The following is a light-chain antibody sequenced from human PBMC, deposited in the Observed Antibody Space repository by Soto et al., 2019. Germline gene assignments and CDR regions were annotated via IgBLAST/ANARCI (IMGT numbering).Light chain of an antibody. J-gene: IGKJ2*01. CDR1: QSVRSD. CDR3: QQYDNWPPYT. Sequence: EIVMTQSPATLSVSPGDRVTLSCRASQSVRSDLAWYQQKPGQAPRLLIYDASTRATGIPARFSGSGYGTEFTLSISSLQSEDFAVYYCQQYDNWPPYTFGQGTKLEIK. V-gene: IGKV3-15*01. CDR2: DAS.